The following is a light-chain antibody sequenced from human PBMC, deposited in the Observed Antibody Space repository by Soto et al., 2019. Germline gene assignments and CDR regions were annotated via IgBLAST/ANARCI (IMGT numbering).Light chain of an antibody. CDR3: CAYAGSYV. J-gene: IGLJ1*01. CDR2: DVS. Sequence: QSVLTQPRSVSGSPGQSVTISCTGTSSDVGGYKYVSWYQQHPGKAPKLMIYDVSQRPSGVPDRFSGSKSGNTASLTISGLQAEDEADYYCCAYAGSYVFGTGTKLTGL. V-gene: IGLV2-11*01. CDR1: SSDVGGYKY.